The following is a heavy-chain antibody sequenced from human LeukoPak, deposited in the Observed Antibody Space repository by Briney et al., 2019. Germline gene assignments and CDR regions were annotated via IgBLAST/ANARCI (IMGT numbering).Heavy chain of an antibody. CDR3: ARGGWNKFDY. CDR1: GGSTSSSTYY. J-gene: IGHJ4*02. Sequence: SETLSLTCTVSGGSTSSSTYYWGWIRQPPGKGLEWIGYIYYSGSTNYNPSLKSRVTISVDTSKNQFSLKLSSVTAADTAVYYCARGGWNKFDYWGQGTLVTVSS. D-gene: IGHD2-15*01. CDR2: IYYSGST. V-gene: IGHV4-61*05.